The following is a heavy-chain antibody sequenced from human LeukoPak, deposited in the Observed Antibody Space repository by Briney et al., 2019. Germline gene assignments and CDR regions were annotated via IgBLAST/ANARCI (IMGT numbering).Heavy chain of an antibody. CDR2: ISWNSGTI. Sequence: GGSLRLSCAGSGFIFNNYAMHWVRQPPGKGLEWVSGISWNSGTIDYADSVRGRFTISRDSAKNSLYLQMDSLRVEDTAFYYCAKDNRRHYTSGPNPDSLHWGQGALVTVSS. CDR3: AKDNRRHYTSGPNPDSLH. D-gene: IGHD6-19*01. CDR1: GFIFNNYA. J-gene: IGHJ4*02. V-gene: IGHV3-9*01.